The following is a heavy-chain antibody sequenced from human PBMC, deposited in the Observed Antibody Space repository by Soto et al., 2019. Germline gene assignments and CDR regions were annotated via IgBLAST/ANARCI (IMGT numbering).Heavy chain of an antibody. Sequence: LRLSCAASGFTFDDYAMHWVRQAPGKGLEWVSGISWNSGRIGYADSVKGRFTISRDNAKNSLYLQMNSLRAEDTALYYCAKSPSYYGDFDYWGQGTLVTVSS. CDR2: ISWNSGRI. D-gene: IGHD4-17*01. J-gene: IGHJ4*02. CDR3: AKSPSYYGDFDY. V-gene: IGHV3-9*01. CDR1: GFTFDDYA.